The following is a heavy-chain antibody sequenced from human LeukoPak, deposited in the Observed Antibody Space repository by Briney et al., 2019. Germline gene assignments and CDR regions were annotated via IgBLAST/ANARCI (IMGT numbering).Heavy chain of an antibody. CDR1: GGSFSGYY. V-gene: IGHV4-34*01. CDR2: FNHSGST. Sequence: SETLSLTCAVYGGSFSGYYWSWIRQPPGKGLEWIGEFNHSGSTNYNPSLKSRVTISVDTSKNQFSLKLSSVTAADTAVYYCARGHYDSSGYYYFDYWGQGTLVTVSS. D-gene: IGHD3-22*01. J-gene: IGHJ4*02. CDR3: ARGHYDSSGYYYFDY.